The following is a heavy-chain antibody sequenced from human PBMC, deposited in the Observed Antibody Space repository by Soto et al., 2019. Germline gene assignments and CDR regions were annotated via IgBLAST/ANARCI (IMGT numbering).Heavy chain of an antibody. CDR1: GFTFSGSA. CDR3: TREKGGTTSY. Sequence: EVQLVESGGGLVQPGGSLKLSCAASGFTFSGSAMHWVRQASGKGLEWVGRIRSKANSYATAYAASAKGMFTISRDDSKNTAYLQMNSLKNEDTAVYYCTREKGGTTSYWGQGTLVTVSS. V-gene: IGHV3-73*02. CDR2: IRSKANSYAT. D-gene: IGHD1-7*01. J-gene: IGHJ4*02.